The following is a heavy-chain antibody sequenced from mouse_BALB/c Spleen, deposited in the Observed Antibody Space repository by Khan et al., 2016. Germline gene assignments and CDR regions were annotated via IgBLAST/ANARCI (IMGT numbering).Heavy chain of an antibody. Sequence: VQLQQSGAELVKPGASVKLSCTASGFNIKDTYIHWLKQRPEQGLEWIGSIDPANGNTKYDPKFQGKAPITAETSSNTSYLHLSSLTTEDTAVYYCSRGGLRNYVYFDVWGAGTTVTVSS. J-gene: IGHJ1*01. D-gene: IGHD2-4*01. V-gene: IGHV14-3*02. CDR2: IDPANGNT. CDR1: GFNIKDTY. CDR3: SRGGLRNYVYFDV.